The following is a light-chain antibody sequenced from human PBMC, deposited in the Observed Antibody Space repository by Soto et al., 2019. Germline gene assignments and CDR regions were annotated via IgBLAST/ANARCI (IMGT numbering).Light chain of an antibody. Sequence: QSALTQPASVSGSPGQSITISCTGTSSDVGGYNYVSWYQQRPGKAPKLMIYDVSNRPSGVSNRFSGSKSGNTASLTISGLQAEDEADYYCSSYTSSSTLDVFGTGTKLPVL. CDR2: DVS. J-gene: IGLJ1*01. V-gene: IGLV2-14*01. CDR1: SSDVGGYNY. CDR3: SSYTSSSTLDV.